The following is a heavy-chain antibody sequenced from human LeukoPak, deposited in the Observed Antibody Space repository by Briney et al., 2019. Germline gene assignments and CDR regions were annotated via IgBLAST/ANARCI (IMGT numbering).Heavy chain of an antibody. Sequence: SETLSLTCTVSGGSISSYYWSWIRQSPGKGLEWIGYIYYSGSTNYNPSLESRVTISVDTSKNQFSLKQSSVTAADTAVYYCARVSGYSSPYYYYMDVWGKGTTVTVSS. CDR3: ARVSGYSSPYYYYMDV. V-gene: IGHV4-59*01. J-gene: IGHJ6*03. CDR1: GGSISSYY. CDR2: IYYSGST. D-gene: IGHD5-18*01.